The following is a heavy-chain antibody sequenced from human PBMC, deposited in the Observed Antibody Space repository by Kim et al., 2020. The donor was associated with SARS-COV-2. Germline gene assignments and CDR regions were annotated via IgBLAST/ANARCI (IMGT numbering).Heavy chain of an antibody. Sequence: DSVKGRFSVSRDNSKNTLFLQMNSLRAEDTAVFYCAKGRAFSGTTWFDPWGQGTLVTVSS. V-gene: IGHV3-23*01. J-gene: IGHJ5*02. D-gene: IGHD3-3*02. CDR3: AKGRAFSGTTWFDP.